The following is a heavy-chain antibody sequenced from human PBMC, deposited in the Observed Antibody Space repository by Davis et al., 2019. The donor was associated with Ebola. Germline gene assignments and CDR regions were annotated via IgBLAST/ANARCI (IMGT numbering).Heavy chain of an antibody. CDR3: ARGQPDFRVTHLRYYYYGMDV. J-gene: IGHJ6*02. CDR2: ISSSSSTI. CDR1: GFTFSSYS. D-gene: IGHD3-3*01. Sequence: PGGSLRLSCAASGFTFSSYSMNWVRQAPGKGLEWVSYISSSSSTIYYADSVKGRFTISRDNSKNTLYLQMNSLRAEDTAVYYCARGQPDFRVTHLRYYYYGMDVWGQGTTVTVSS. V-gene: IGHV3-48*01.